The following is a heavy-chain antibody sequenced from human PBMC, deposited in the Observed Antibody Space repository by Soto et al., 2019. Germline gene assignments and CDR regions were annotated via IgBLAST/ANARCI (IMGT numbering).Heavy chain of an antibody. CDR2: ISYDGSNK. V-gene: IGHV3-30-3*01. D-gene: IGHD3-9*01. CDR1: GFTFSSYA. Sequence: PGGSLRLSCAASGFTFSSYAMHWVRQAPGKGLEWVAVISYDGSNKYYADSVKGRFTISRDNSKNTLYLQMNSLRAEDTAVYHRAAYDILIAKYFDYWGQGTLVTVSS. J-gene: IGHJ4*02. CDR3: AAYDILIAKYFDY.